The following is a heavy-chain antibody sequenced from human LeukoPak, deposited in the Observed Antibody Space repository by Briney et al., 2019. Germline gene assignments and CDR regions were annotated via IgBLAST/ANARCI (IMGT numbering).Heavy chain of an antibody. J-gene: IGHJ4*02. CDR1: GGSFSGYY. V-gene: IGHV4-34*01. D-gene: IGHD5-12*01. CDR3: ARGSGWLRLWGRDYFDY. Sequence: SETLSLTCAVYGGSFSGYYWSWIRQPPGKGLEWIGEINHSGSTNYNPSLKSRVTISVDTSKNQFSLKLSSVTAADTAVYYCARGSGWLRLWGRDYFDYWGQGTLVTVSS. CDR2: INHSGST.